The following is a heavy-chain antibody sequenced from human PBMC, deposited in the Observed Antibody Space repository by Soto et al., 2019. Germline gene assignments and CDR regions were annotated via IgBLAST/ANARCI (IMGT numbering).Heavy chain of an antibody. D-gene: IGHD1-1*01. V-gene: IGHV6-1*01. CDR3: AREGAVTTAFES. J-gene: IGHJ4*02. Sequence: QNLSLSCDISGDSVSSNNDDWKWIRQSPSRGIEWLGRTYYSSKWYNDYAVSVKSRITIITDTSKNQLSLQLNSLTPEDTAVYWCAREGAVTTAFESSGQGTLDPVSS. CDR1: GDSVSSNNDD. CDR2: TYYSSKWYN.